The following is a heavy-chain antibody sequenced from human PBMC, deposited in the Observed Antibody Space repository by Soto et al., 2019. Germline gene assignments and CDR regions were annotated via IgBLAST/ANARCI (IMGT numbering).Heavy chain of an antibody. CDR2: ISSSTSHT. J-gene: IGHJ4*02. CDR1: GFTFSDYY. CDR3: AKDYYYDSSGYASPDY. D-gene: IGHD3-22*01. V-gene: IGHV3-11*05. Sequence: GGSLRLSCAVSGFTFSDYYMTWIRQAPGKGLEWVSYISSSTSHTNYADSVKGRFTISRDNAKNSLFLQMNSLRAEDTAVYYCAKDYYYDSSGYASPDYWGRGTLVTVS.